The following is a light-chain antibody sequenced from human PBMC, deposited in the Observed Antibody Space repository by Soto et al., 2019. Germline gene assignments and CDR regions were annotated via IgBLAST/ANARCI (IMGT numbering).Light chain of an antibody. CDR1: QGVSSN. CDR2: RTS. J-gene: IGKJ2*01. Sequence: EIVMTQSPATLSLSPGERATFSCRASQGVSSNLAWYRQKPGQAPTLLIYRTSTRATGIPARFSGSGSGTEFTLTISSLQSEDFAFYYCQQYNNWPYTFGQGTKLEIK. V-gene: IGKV3-15*01. CDR3: QQYNNWPYT.